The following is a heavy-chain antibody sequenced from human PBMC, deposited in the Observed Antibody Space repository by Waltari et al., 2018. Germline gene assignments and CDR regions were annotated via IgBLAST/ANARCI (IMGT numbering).Heavy chain of an antibody. Sequence: QVQLQESGPGLVKPSETLSLTCTVSGGSISSYYWSWIRQPPGKGLEWIGYIYYSGSTNDNPSLKSRVTISVDTSKNQFSLKLSSVTAADTAVYYCARGGDFWRNLSFDYWGQGTLVTVSS. D-gene: IGHD3-3*01. V-gene: IGHV4-59*01. CDR1: GGSISSYY. J-gene: IGHJ4*02. CDR3: ARGGDFWRNLSFDY. CDR2: IYYSGST.